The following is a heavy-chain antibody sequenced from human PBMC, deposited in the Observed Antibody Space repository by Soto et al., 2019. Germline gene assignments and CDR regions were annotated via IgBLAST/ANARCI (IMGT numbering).Heavy chain of an antibody. CDR3: VRDKGIADL. D-gene: IGHD6-13*01. J-gene: IGHJ5*02. Sequence: QVHLQESGPGLVKPSETLSLSCTISGDSISNSHWSWIRQPAGKGLEWIGRVYTSGDTNYNPSLGSRVTMSVDTSNNHFSLKLTSVTAADSAVYYCVRDKGIADLWGQGTLVSVS. CDR1: GDSISNSH. V-gene: IGHV4-4*07. CDR2: VYTSGDT.